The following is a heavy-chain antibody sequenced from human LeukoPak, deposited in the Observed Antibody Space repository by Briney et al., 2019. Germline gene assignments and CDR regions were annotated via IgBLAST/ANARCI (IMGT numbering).Heavy chain of an antibody. D-gene: IGHD1-26*01. V-gene: IGHV3-30*04. CDR3: ARDVKRGNYRWFDP. Sequence: TGGSLRLSCAASGFTFSSYAMHWVRQAPGKGLEWVAVISYDGSNKYYADSVKGRFTISRDNSKNTLYLQMNSLRAEDTAVYYCARDVKRGNYRWFDPWGQGTLVTVSS. CDR1: GFTFSSYA. J-gene: IGHJ5*02. CDR2: ISYDGSNK.